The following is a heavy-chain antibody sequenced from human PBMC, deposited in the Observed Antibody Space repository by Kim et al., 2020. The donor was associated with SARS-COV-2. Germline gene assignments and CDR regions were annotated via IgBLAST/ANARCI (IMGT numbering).Heavy chain of an antibody. CDR1: GFTFDDYA. D-gene: IGHD3-10*01. V-gene: IGHV3-9*01. Sequence: GGSLRLSCAASGFTFDDYAMHWVRQAPGKGLEWVSGISWNSGSIGYADSVKGRFTISRDNAKNSLYLQMNSLRAEDTALYYCATSTHMVRGVIIVYYFD. J-gene: IGHJ4*01. CDR2: ISWNSGSI. CDR3: ATSTHMVRGVIIVYYFD.